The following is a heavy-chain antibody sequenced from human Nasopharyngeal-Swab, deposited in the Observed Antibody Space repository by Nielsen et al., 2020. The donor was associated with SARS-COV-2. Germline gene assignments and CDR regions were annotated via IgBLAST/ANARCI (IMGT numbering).Heavy chain of an antibody. J-gene: IGHJ6*03. Sequence: WIRQPPGQGLEWIGRLYTSGTTNYNPSLKSRVTISVDTSKDQFSLKLSSVTAADTAVYYCARAILNLGRGDYMDVWGKGTTVTVSS. CDR2: LYTSGTT. CDR3: ARAILNLGRGDYMDV. D-gene: IGHD1-1*01. V-gene: IGHV4-61*02.